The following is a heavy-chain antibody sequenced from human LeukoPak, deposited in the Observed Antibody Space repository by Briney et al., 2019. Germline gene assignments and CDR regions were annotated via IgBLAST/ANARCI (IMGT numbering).Heavy chain of an antibody. Sequence: SETLSLTCTVSGGSISSSSYYWGWIRQPPGKGLEWIGSIYYSGSTYYNPSLKSRVTISVDTSKNQFSLKLSSVTAADTAVYYCARHVWVRGVIPNWFDPWGQGTLVTVSS. CDR1: GGSISSSSYY. CDR3: ARHVWVRGVIPNWFDP. V-gene: IGHV4-39*01. CDR2: IYYSGST. J-gene: IGHJ5*02. D-gene: IGHD3-10*01.